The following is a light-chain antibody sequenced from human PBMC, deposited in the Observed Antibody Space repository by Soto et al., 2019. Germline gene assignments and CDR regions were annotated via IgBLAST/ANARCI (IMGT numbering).Light chain of an antibody. CDR2: DVS. CDR3: QQYSTYSHT. CDR1: QSVSPW. Sequence: IQMTQTPSTLSASVGDIVTITCRASQSVSPWLAWYQQKPGKAPALLVYDVSNLQSGVPSRFSGGGSETEFTLTINSLQPDDFATYYCQQYSTYSHTFGQGTRLEIK. J-gene: IGKJ2*01. V-gene: IGKV1-5*01.